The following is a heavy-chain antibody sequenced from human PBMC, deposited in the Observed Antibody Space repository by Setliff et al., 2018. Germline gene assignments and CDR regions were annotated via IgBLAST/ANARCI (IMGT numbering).Heavy chain of an antibody. CDR3: ARHRGYSSPSLEYYYSGLHV. J-gene: IGHJ6*02. CDR1: GGSISSSRYC. CDR2: LSDSGST. Sequence: SETLSLTCTVSGGSISSSRYCWGWVRQPPGKGLEWLGTLSDSGSTYYNPSVKGRVTISEHSSQTQFFLELSSVTAADTAVYYCARHRGYSSPSLEYYYSGLHVWRQGTTVTVSS. V-gene: IGHV4-39*01. D-gene: IGHD2-21*02.